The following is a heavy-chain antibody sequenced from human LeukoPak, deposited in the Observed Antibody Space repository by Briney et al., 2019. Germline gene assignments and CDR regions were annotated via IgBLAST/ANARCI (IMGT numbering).Heavy chain of an antibody. D-gene: IGHD6-19*01. J-gene: IGHJ4*02. Sequence: GGSLRLSCAASGFTFSSYGMHWVRQAPGKELEWVAVISFDGSNKFYADSVKGRFTISRDNSKNTLYLQMNSLRSEDTAVYYCARGGDSSGWYIDYWGQGTLVTVSS. CDR2: ISFDGSNK. CDR1: GFTFSSYG. CDR3: ARGGDSSGWYIDY. V-gene: IGHV3-30*03.